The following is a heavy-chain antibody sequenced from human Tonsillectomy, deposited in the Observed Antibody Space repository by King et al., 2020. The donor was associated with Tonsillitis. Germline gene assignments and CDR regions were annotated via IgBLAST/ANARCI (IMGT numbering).Heavy chain of an antibody. V-gene: IGHV4-34*01. J-gene: IGHJ4*02. D-gene: IGHD3-3*01. CDR2: IYHSGSA. CDR1: GGSFSEYY. Sequence: VQLQQWGAGLVKPSETLSLTCAVSGGSFSEYYWTWIRQPPGKGLEWIGEIYHSGSANYNPSLKSRVTMSVDTSTNQFSLKLSSVTAADTAVYYCARGKYDFWSGYPAYFDYWGRGTLVTVSS. CDR3: ARGKYDFWSGYPAYFDY.